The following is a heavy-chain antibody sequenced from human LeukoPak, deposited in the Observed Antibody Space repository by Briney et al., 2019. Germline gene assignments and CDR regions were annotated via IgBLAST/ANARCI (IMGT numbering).Heavy chain of an antibody. J-gene: IGHJ3*02. CDR2: ISTGGLST. D-gene: IGHD3-10*01. CDR1: GFTFSTYA. CDR3: SKDADGSAGNAAFDI. V-gene: IGHV3-23*01. Sequence: GGSLRLSCAASGFTFSTYAMNWVRQAPGKGLEWVSSISTGGLSTYYADPVKGRFTIPRDNSKNAPYVHIRSMSGEDRALYYCSKDADGSAGNAAFDIWGQGTMVTVSS.